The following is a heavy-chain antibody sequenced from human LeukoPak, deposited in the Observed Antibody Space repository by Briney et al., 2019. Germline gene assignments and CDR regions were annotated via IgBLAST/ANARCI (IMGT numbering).Heavy chain of an antibody. CDR1: GFTFSSCA. CDR2: ISGSGGST. J-gene: IGHJ4*02. Sequence: GGSLRLSCAASGFTFSSCAMSWVRQAPGKGLEWVSAISGSGGSTYYADSVKGRFTISRDNSKNTLYLQMNSLRAEDTAVYYCAIAPGIAAEVYFDYWGQGTLVTVSS. V-gene: IGHV3-23*01. D-gene: IGHD6-13*01. CDR3: AIAPGIAAEVYFDY.